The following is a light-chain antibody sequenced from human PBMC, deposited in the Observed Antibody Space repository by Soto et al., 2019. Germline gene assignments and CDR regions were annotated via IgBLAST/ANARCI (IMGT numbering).Light chain of an antibody. CDR1: QSVSSN. V-gene: IGKV3-15*01. J-gene: IGKJ2*01. Sequence: EIVMTQSPANLSVSPGERATLSCRASQSVSSNVAWYQQKPGQGPRLLIYGASTRATGIPARFSGSGSGTEFTLTISNLQSEDFAVYYCQQYNKWPPYTFGQGTKVEIK. CDR2: GAS. CDR3: QQYNKWPPYT.